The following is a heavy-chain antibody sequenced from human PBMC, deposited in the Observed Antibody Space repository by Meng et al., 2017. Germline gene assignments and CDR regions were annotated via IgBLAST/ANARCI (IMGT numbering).Heavy chain of an antibody. CDR3: TTEIIVVATIFPHTDY. J-gene: IGHJ4*02. Sequence: SLMISCPASGFTFSNSWMSWVRHAPWTGLEWVGRIKSKTDGGTPDYAAPVKGRFTISRDDSKNTLYLQMNSLKTEDTAVYYCTTEIIVVATIFPHTDYWGQGTLVTVSS. CDR2: IKSKTDGGTP. CDR1: GFTFSNSW. D-gene: IGHD5-12*01. V-gene: IGHV3-15*01.